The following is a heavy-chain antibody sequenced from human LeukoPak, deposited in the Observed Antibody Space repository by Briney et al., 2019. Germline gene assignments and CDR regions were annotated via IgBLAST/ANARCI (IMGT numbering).Heavy chain of an antibody. V-gene: IGHV3-30*04. D-gene: IGHD4-17*01. CDR1: GFTFSSYA. Sequence: PGGSLRLSCAASGFTFSSYAMHWVRQAPGKGLEWVAVISYDGSNKYYADSVKGRFTISRDNAKNSLYLQMNSLRAEDTAVYYCARDDTTPSAFDIWGQGTMVTVSS. CDR3: ARDDTTPSAFDI. J-gene: IGHJ3*02. CDR2: ISYDGSNK.